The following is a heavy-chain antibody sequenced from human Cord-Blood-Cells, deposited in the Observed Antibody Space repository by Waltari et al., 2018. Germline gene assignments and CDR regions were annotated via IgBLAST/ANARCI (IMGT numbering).Heavy chain of an antibody. J-gene: IGHJ6*02. CDR2: ISHSGST. CDR1: GGSISSSNW. D-gene: IGHD5-12*01. V-gene: IGHV4-4*02. CDR3: ARARRIVATSYYYYSGMDV. Sequence: QVQQQESGPGLAKPSGTLSLTWAVSGGSISSSNWRSWVRPPPGKGLEWIGYISHSGSTNYNPSLKSRVAISVDKSKTQFPLKLSSVTAADTAVDYCARARRIVATSYYYYSGMDVWGQGTTVTVSS.